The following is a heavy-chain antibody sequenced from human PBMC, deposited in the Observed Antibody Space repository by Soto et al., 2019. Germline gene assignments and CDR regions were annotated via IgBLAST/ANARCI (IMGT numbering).Heavy chain of an antibody. V-gene: IGHV5-51*01. CDR2: IYPGDSDT. D-gene: IGHD4-17*01. J-gene: IGHJ6*02. CDR1: GYSFTSYW. CDR3: AMSTVYYYYGMDV. Sequence: GESLKISCQGSGYSFTSYWIGWVRQMPGKGLEWMGIIYPGDSDTRYSPSFQGQVTIPADKSISTAYLQWSSLKASDTAMYYCAMSTVYYYYGMDVWGQGTTVTVSS.